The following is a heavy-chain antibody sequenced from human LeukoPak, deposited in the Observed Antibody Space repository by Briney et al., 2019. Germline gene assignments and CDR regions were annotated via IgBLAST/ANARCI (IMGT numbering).Heavy chain of an antibody. CDR1: GGSISSYY. D-gene: IGHD3-9*01. CDR2: IYYSGCT. CDR3: ARDRLRLRYFDWSYGMDV. J-gene: IGHJ6*02. Sequence: SETLSLTCTVSGGSISSYYWSWIRQPPGKGLEWIGYIYYSGCTNYNPSLKSRVTISVDTSKNQFSLKLSSVTAADTAVYYCARDRLRLRYFDWSYGMDVWGQGTTVTVSS. V-gene: IGHV4-59*01.